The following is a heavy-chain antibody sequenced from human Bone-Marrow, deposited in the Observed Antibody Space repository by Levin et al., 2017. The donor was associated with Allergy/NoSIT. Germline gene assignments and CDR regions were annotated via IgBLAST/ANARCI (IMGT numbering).Heavy chain of an antibody. V-gene: IGHV3-53*01. CDR2: IYSGGST. J-gene: IGHJ4*02. CDR1: GFTVSSNY. Sequence: GGSLRLSCAASGFTVSSNYMSWVRQAPGKGPEWVSVIYSGGSTYYADSVKGRFTISRDNSKNTLYLHMNSLGAEDTAVYYCARGWCEELLAHWGQGTLVTVSS. CDR3: ARGWCEELLAH. D-gene: IGHD3-10*01.